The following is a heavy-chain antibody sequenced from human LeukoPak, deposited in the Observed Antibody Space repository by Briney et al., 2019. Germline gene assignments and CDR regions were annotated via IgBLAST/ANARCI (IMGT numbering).Heavy chain of an antibody. CDR3: ARGGVGVVVPAAISYWFDP. CDR1: GGSISSYY. D-gene: IGHD2-2*01. V-gene: IGHV4-59*01. Sequence: PSETLSLTCTVSGGSISSYYWSWIRQPPGKGLEWIGYIYYSGSTNYNPSLKSRVTISVDTSKNQFSLKLSSVTAADTAVYYCARGGVGVVVPAAISYWFDPWGQGTLVTVSS. CDR2: IYYSGST. J-gene: IGHJ5*02.